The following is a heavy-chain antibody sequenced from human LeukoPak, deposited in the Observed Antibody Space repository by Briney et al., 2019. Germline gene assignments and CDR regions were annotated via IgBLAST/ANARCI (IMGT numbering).Heavy chain of an antibody. CDR2: LYSDGNT. J-gene: IGHJ4*02. V-gene: IGHV3-53*01. Sequence: PGGSLRLACAASGFTVITNDMTWVRQAPGKGLEWVSVLYSDGNTKYADSVQGRFTIHRDNSKNTLYLEMNSLSHDGRALYYCARGEEPLAAHTLAYWGQGTLVTVSS. CDR1: GFTVITND. D-gene: IGHD1-14*01. CDR3: ARGEEPLAAHTLAY.